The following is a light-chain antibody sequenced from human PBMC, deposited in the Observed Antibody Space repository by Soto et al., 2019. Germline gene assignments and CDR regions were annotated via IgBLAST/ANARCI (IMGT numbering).Light chain of an antibody. J-gene: IGKJ1*01. V-gene: IGKV3-20*01. CDR2: DAS. Sequence: EIVLTQSPGTLSLSPGERATLSCRASQSVTNNYVAWYQQKPGQAPRLLIHDASSRATGIPDRFSGGGSGTEFTPTNRKLEPEDFAGFFCQQACHSPLTFGRGTRVDIK. CDR3: QQACHSPLT. CDR1: QSVTNNY.